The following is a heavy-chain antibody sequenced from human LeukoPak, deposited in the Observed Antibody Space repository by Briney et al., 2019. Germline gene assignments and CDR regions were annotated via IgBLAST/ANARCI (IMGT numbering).Heavy chain of an antibody. V-gene: IGHV3-30*03. D-gene: IGHD3-22*01. CDR1: GFTFSSYG. CDR3: ARTYYHDGSGFYPDY. CDR2: IAYDGSNK. J-gene: IGHJ4*02. Sequence: GGSLRLSCAASGFTFSSYGTHWVRQAPGKGLEWVAIIAYDGSNKYYADSVRGRFTISRDNSKHTLYLHMNSLRGEDTAVYYCARTYYHDGSGFYPDYWGQGTLVTVSS.